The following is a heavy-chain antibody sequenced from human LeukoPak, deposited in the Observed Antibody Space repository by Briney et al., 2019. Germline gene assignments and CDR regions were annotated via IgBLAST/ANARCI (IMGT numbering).Heavy chain of an antibody. CDR2: ISGSGGST. Sequence: GGSLRLSCAASGFTFSSYAMSWVRQAPGKGLEWVSGISGSGGSTYYADSVKGRFTISRDNSKNTLYLQMNSLSAEDTAVYYCAKDLSPLYYYYGMDVWGQGTTVAVSS. CDR1: GFTFSSYA. V-gene: IGHV3-23*01. J-gene: IGHJ6*02. CDR3: AKDLSPLYYYYGMDV.